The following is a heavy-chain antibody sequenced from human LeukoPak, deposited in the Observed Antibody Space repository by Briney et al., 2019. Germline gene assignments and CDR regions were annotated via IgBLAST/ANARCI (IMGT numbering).Heavy chain of an antibody. CDR3: SLGYCSSTSCYGIHYYYYYGMDV. Sequence: SVRVSCKASGGTFSSYAISWVRQAPGQWLEWMGGIIPIFGTANYAQKFQGRVTITADESTSTAYMELSSLRSEDTAVYYCSLGYCSSTSCYGIHYYYYYGMDVWGQGTTVTVSS. CDR1: GGTFSSYA. CDR2: IIPIFGTA. V-gene: IGHV1-69*01. J-gene: IGHJ6*02. D-gene: IGHD2-2*01.